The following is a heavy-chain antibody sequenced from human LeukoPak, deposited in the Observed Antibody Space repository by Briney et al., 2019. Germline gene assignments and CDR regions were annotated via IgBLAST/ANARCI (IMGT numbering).Heavy chain of an antibody. J-gene: IGHJ4*02. CDR3: ARGYGRGYSYGRYFDY. Sequence: SETLSLTCAVYGGSFSGYYWSWIRQPPGKGLEWIGEINHSGSTNYNPSLKSRVTISVDTSKNQLSLKLSSVTAADTAVYYCARGYGRGYSYGRYFDYWGQGTLVTVSS. D-gene: IGHD5-18*01. V-gene: IGHV4-34*01. CDR1: GGSFSGYY. CDR2: INHSGST.